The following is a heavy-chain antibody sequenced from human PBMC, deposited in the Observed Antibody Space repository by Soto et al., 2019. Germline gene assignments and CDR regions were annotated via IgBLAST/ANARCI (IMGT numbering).Heavy chain of an antibody. V-gene: IGHV4-4*02. CDR1: GGSISSSNW. D-gene: IGHD2-2*01. CDR3: ATRSMYQLLNYYYYGMDV. J-gene: IGHJ6*02. Sequence: PSATLSLTCAVSGGSISSSNWWSWVRQPPGKWLEWIGEIYHSGSTNYNPSLKSRVTISVDKSKNQFSLKLSSVTAADTAVYYCATRSMYQLLNYYYYGMDVWGQGTTVTVSS. CDR2: IYHSGST.